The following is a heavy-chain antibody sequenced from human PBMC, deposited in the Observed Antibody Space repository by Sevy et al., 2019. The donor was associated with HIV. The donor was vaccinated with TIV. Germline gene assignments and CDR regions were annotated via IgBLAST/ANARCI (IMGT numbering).Heavy chain of an antibody. Sequence: GGCLRLSCAVSGIIFTTSGMHWVRQAPGKGLEWVAVISYDGRNKLYGDSVKGRFTISRDNSKNILFLQMKSLRAEDTAVYYCAKDFTGYNGMDVWGQGTMVTVSS. CDR1: GIIFTTSG. CDR3: AKDFTGYNGMDV. CDR2: ISYDGRNK. J-gene: IGHJ6*02. V-gene: IGHV3-30*18. D-gene: IGHD3-9*01.